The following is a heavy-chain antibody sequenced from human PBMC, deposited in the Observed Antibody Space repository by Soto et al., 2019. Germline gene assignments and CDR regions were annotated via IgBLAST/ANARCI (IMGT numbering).Heavy chain of an antibody. V-gene: IGHV1-46*01. Sequence: QVQLVQSGAEVKRPGATVKISCKASGYTFTNYYMHWVRQAPGQGLEWMGIINRSGGSTSYAQNFQGRVTMTRDASTSTVYMDLSSRRSEDTAVYYCARGHSGSNSPYSWGQGPLVTVSS. CDR2: INRSGGST. CDR1: GYTFTNYY. D-gene: IGHD2-15*01. J-gene: IGHJ4*02. CDR3: ARGHSGSNSPYS.